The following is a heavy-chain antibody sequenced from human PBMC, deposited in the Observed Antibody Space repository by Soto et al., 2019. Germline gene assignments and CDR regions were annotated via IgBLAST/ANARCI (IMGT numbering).Heavy chain of an antibody. J-gene: IGHJ5*02. CDR2: IIPMYGPA. V-gene: IGHV1-69*01. Sequence: QVPLVQSGAEVKKHGSSVTVSCKASGGTFSSYAIHWVRQAPGQGLEWMGGIIPMYGPAKYAQRFQGRVTITADESTTTVSMELTSLTSQDTAVYYCARGTSMVRGVIDTWFDPWGHGTLVTVSS. D-gene: IGHD3-10*01. CDR1: GGTFSSYA. CDR3: ARGTSMVRGVIDTWFDP.